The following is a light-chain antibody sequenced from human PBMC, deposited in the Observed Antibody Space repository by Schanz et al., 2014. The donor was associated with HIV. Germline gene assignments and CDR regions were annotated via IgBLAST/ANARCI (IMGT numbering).Light chain of an antibody. V-gene: IGLV4-69*01. Sequence: QLVLTQSPSASASLGASVKLTCTLSSGHSNYAVAWHQQQPETGPRYLMNLNSDGSHNKGDGIPDRFSGSSSGAERYLTISSLQSEDEADYYCQTWDTGIQVFGGGTKLTVL. CDR1: SGHSNYA. J-gene: IGLJ3*02. CDR3: QTWDTGIQV. CDR2: LNSDGSH.